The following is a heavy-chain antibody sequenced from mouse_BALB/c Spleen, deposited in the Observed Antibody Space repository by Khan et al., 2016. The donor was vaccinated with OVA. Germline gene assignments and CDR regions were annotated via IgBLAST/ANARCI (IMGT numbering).Heavy chain of an antibody. CDR1: GSSISSGYA. Sequence: VQLQQSGPGLVKPSQSLSLPCTVSGSSISSGYAWNWIRQFPGNKLEWMGYIRYSGTTTYNPSLKSRISITRYTSKNQFFLQLNSVTTEDTATYYCARNNSGYFDVWGAGTTVTVSS. CDR2: IRYSGTT. V-gene: IGHV3-2*02. J-gene: IGHJ1*01. CDR3: ARNNSGYFDV.